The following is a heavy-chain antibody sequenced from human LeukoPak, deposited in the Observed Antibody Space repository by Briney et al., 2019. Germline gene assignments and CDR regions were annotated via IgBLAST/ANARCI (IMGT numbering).Heavy chain of an antibody. Sequence: SETLSLTCAVYGGSFSGYYWSWIRQPPGKGLEWIGYIYYSGSTNYNPSLKSRVTISVDTSKNQFSLKLSSVTAADTAVYYCARHGGSSWLDHAFDIWGQGTMVTVSS. D-gene: IGHD6-13*01. CDR3: ARHGGSSWLDHAFDI. CDR2: IYYSGST. V-gene: IGHV4-59*08. J-gene: IGHJ3*02. CDR1: GGSFSGYY.